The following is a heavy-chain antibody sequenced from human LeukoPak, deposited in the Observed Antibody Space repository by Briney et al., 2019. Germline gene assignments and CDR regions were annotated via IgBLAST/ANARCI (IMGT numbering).Heavy chain of an antibody. V-gene: IGHV3-9*01. CDR1: GFTFDDYA. CDR2: ISWNSGSI. J-gene: IGHJ5*02. Sequence: GGSLRLSCAASGFTFDDYAMHWVRQAPGKGLEWVSGISWNSGSIGYADSVKGRFTISRDNAKNSLYLQMNSLRAEDTALYYCAEDSFRYFDWLHNWFDPWGQGTLVTVSS. D-gene: IGHD3-9*01. CDR3: AEDSFRYFDWLHNWFDP.